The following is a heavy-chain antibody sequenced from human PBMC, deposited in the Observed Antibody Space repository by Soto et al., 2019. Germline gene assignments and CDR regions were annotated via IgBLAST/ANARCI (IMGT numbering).Heavy chain of an antibody. Sequence: EVQLVESGGGLVQPGGSLRLSCAASGFTFSTYKMNWVRQAPGKGLEWVSYISSSSSTIYYADSVKGRFTISRDNAKNSVYLQMNSLRDEDTAVYYCARDAYDYDDTSGYYRHWGQGTLVTVSS. D-gene: IGHD3-22*01. J-gene: IGHJ4*02. CDR1: GFTFSTYK. V-gene: IGHV3-48*02. CDR3: ARDAYDYDDTSGYYRH. CDR2: ISSSSSTI.